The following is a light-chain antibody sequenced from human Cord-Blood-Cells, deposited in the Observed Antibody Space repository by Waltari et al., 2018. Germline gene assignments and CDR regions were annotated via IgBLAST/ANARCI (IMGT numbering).Light chain of an antibody. CDR1: SSDVCGYNY. J-gene: IGLJ3*02. V-gene: IGLV2-14*01. CDR2: DVS. CDR3: SSYTSSSTWV. Sequence: QSALTQPASVSGSPGPSITISCTRSSSDVCGYNYVSWYQQHPGKAPKLMIYDVSKRPSGVSNRFSGSKSGNTASLTISGLQAEDEADYYCSSYTSSSTWVFGGGTKLTVL.